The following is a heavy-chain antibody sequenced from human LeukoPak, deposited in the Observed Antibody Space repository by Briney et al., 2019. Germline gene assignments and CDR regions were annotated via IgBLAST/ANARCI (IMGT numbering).Heavy chain of an antibody. J-gene: IGHJ6*02. V-gene: IGHV3-53*01. CDR1: GFTVSSNY. CDR3: ASGYSYGYVYYYYGMDV. CDR2: TYSGGST. D-gene: IGHD5-18*01. Sequence: GGSLRLSCAASGFTVSSNYMSWVRQAPGKGLEWVSVTYSGGSTYYADSVKGRFTISRDNSKNTLYLQMNSLRAEDTAVYYYASGYSYGYVYYYYGMDVRGQGTTVTVSS.